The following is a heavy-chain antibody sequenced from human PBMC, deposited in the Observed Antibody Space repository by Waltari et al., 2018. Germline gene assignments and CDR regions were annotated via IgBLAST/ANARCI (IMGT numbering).Heavy chain of an antibody. V-gene: IGHV4-38-2*01. CDR3: ARHNDIVVVPAAPNFDY. Sequence: QVQLQESGPGLVKPSETLSLTCAVSGYSISSGYYWGWIRQPPGKGLEWIGSIYHSGSTYYNPSLKSRVTISVDTSKNQFSLKLSSVTAADTAVYYCARHNDIVVVPAAPNFDYWGQGTLVTVSS. D-gene: IGHD2-2*01. J-gene: IGHJ4*02. CDR2: IYHSGST. CDR1: GYSISSGYY.